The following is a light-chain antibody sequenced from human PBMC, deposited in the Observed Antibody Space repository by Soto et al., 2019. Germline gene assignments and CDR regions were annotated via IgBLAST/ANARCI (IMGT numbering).Light chain of an antibody. V-gene: IGKV1-39*01. CDR3: QQSYSIPRT. J-gene: IGKJ4*01. CDR1: QNINNY. CDR2: GAS. Sequence: DIQMTQSPSPLSASVGDRVTISCRASQNINNYLNWYQHKEGKAPKLMMSGASSLQSGLPSRFSGSGSGTDFTLTISRLQPEDFATYYCQQSYSIPRTFGGGTNVEIK.